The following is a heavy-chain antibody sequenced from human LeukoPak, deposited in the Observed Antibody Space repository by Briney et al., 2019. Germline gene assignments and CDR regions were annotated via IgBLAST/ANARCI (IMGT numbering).Heavy chain of an antibody. CDR2: ITDSGGDT. D-gene: IGHD6-6*01. Sequence: GGSLRLSCAASGFTFSHYAMSWVRQAPGKGLEWISAITDSGGDTYYADSVKGRFTISRDNSKNTLDLQMSSLRAEDTAVYYCAKGSAAARXXXFGFWGQGTLVTVSS. V-gene: IGHV3-23*01. J-gene: IGHJ4*02. CDR1: GFTFSHYA. CDR3: AKGSAAARXXXFGF.